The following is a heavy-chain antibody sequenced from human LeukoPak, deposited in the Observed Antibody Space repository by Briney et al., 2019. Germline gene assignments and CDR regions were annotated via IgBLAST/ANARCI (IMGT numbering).Heavy chain of an antibody. Sequence: SETLSLTCAVYGGSFSGYYWSWIRQPPGKGLEWIGEINHSGSTNYNPSLKSRVTISVDTSKNQFSLKLSSVTAADTAVDYCARHVTSGASWFDPWGQGTLVTVSS. D-gene: IGHD1-14*01. CDR1: GGSFSGYY. CDR2: INHSGST. CDR3: ARHVTSGASWFDP. J-gene: IGHJ5*02. V-gene: IGHV4-34*01.